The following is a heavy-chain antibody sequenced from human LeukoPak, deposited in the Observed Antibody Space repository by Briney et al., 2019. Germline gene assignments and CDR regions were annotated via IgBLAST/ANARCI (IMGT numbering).Heavy chain of an antibody. CDR2: IIPILGIA. Sequence: SVKVSCKASGGTFSSYAINWVRQAPGQGLEWMGRIIPILGIANYAHKFQGRVTITADKSTSTAYMELSSLRSEDTAVDYCARDGGTNYGDYSNRPFVEYFDYWGQGTLVTVSS. CDR1: GGTFSSYA. J-gene: IGHJ4*02. V-gene: IGHV1-69*04. CDR3: ARDGGTNYGDYSNRPFVEYFDY. D-gene: IGHD4-17*01.